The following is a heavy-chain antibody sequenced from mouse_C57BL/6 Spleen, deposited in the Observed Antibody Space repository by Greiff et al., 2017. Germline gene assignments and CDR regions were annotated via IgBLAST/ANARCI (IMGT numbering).Heavy chain of an antibody. D-gene: IGHD1-1*01. J-gene: IGHJ1*03. CDR2: IDPANGNT. V-gene: IGHV14-3*01. CDR3: AGRELLYFDV. CDR1: GFNIKNTY. Sequence: VQLQQSVAELVRPGASVKLSCTASGFNIKNTYMNWVKQRPEQGLEWIGRIDPANGNTNYAPKFKGKATLTADKSSNTAYLQRSSLTSEDTAIYYGAGRELLYFDVWGTGTTVTVSS.